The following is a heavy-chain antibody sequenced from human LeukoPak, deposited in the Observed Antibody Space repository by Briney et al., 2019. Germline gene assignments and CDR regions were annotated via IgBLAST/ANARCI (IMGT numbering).Heavy chain of an antibody. J-gene: IGHJ4*02. CDR3: ARSNNDGDYLGVGYDY. D-gene: IGHD4-17*01. V-gene: IGHV7-4-1*02. CDR2: INTNTGNP. CDR1: GYTFSSYA. Sequence: ASVKVSCKASGYTFSSYAMNWVRQAPGQGLEWMGWINTNTGNPTYAQGFTGRFVFSLDTSVSTAYLQISSLQAEDTAVYYCARSNNDGDYLGVGYDYWGQGTLVTVSS.